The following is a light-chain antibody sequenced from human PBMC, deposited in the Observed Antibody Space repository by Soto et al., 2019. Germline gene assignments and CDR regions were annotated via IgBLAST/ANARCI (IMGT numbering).Light chain of an antibody. V-gene: IGKV1-5*01. CDR1: QSISSW. J-gene: IGKJ4*01. CDR2: DAS. Sequence: DIQMTQSPSTLSASVGDRVTITCRASQSISSWLAWYQQKPGKAPQILIYDASTLKSGVPSRFSASGSGTEFTLIISSLQPDDFATYYCQQYNSYPLTFGGGT. CDR3: QQYNSYPLT.